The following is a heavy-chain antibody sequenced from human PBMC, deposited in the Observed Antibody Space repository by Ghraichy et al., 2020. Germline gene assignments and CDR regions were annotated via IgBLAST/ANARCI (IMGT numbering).Heavy chain of an antibody. V-gene: IGHV3-30*18. D-gene: IGHD2-15*01. CDR3: AKVDCSGGDCYSVFEYYFQMDV. J-gene: IGHJ6*03. Sequence: GESLNISCAASGFTFSRSAMHWVRQAPGKGLEWVAVIAYDGSNNYYADSVKGRFTISRDNSKNTLYLQMNNLRAEDTAVYYCAKVDCSGGDCYSVFEYYFQMDVWGQGTTVTVSS. CDR2: IAYDGSNN. CDR1: GFTFSRSA.